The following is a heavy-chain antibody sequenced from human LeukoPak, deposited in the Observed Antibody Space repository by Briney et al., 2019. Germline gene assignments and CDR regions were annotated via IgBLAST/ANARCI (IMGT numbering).Heavy chain of an antibody. Sequence: PSETLSLTCAVYGGSFSGYYWSWIRQPPGKELEWIGEINHSGSTNYNPSLKSRVTISVDTSKNQFSLKLSSVTAADTAVYYCARLDELVLAFDYWGQGTLVTVSS. V-gene: IGHV4-34*01. J-gene: IGHJ4*02. CDR1: GGSFSGYY. D-gene: IGHD6-6*01. CDR3: ARLDELVLAFDY. CDR2: INHSGST.